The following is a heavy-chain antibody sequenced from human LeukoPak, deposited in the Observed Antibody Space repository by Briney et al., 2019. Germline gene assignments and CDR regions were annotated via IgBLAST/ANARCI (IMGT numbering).Heavy chain of an antibody. D-gene: IGHD3-10*01. V-gene: IGHV3-7*01. CDR3: ATEPGIGYAFDI. CDR1: GITFSNYW. J-gene: IGHJ3*02. Sequence: PGGSLRLSCAASGITFSNYWMSWVRQAPGKGLEWVANINPDGSEKNCAHSVKGRFTISRDNAKNSLSLQMNSLRAEDMAVYYCATEPGIGYAFDIWGQGRMVTVSS. CDR2: INPDGSEK.